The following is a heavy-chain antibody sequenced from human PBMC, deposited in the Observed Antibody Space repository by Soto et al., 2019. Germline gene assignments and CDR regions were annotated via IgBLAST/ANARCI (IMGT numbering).Heavy chain of an antibody. V-gene: IGHV1-18*01. CDR3: ARGYDILTALNWFDP. J-gene: IGHJ5*02. D-gene: IGHD3-9*01. Sequence: GASVKVSCKASGGSITSYAVSWVRQAPGQGLEWMGWISAYNGNTNYAQKLQGRVTMTTDTSTSTAYMELRSLRSDDTAVYYCARGYDILTALNWFDPWGQGTLVTVS. CDR2: ISAYNGNT. CDR1: GGSITSYA.